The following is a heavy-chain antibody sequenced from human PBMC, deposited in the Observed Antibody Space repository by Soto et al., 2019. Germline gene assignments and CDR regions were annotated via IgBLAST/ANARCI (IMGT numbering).Heavy chain of an antibody. CDR1: GGSISSYY. D-gene: IGHD6-13*01. V-gene: IGHV4-59*01. CDR3: ERSYSSSWYFDY. Sequence: TETLSLTCTVSGGSISSYYWSWIRQPPGKGLEWIGYIYYSGSTNYNPSLKSRVTISVDTSKNQFSLKLSSVTAADTAVYYCERSYSSSWYFDYCGQGTLVTVSS. CDR2: IYYSGST. J-gene: IGHJ4*02.